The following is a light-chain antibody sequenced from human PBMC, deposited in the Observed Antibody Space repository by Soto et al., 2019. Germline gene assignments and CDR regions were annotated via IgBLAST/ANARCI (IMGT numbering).Light chain of an antibody. Sequence: IQMTQSPSSLSASVGDRVTITCQASQDISNYLNWYQQKPGKAPELLIYETSKLKTGVPSRFSGSGSGTDYTFTIISLQPEDIATYYCQQYDNLTVFGGGTKVDIK. V-gene: IGKV1-33*01. J-gene: IGKJ4*01. CDR3: QQYDNLTV. CDR2: ETS. CDR1: QDISNY.